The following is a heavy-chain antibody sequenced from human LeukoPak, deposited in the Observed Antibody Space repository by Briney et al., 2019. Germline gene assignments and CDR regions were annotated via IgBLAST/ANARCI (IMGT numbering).Heavy chain of an antibody. D-gene: IGHD3-10*01. Sequence: GASVKVSCKASGYTFTSYAMHWVRQAPGQRLEWMRWINAGNGNTKYSQKFQGRVTITRDTSASTAYMELSSLRSEDTAVYYCARGSGSYTFDYWGQGTLVTVSS. CDR2: INAGNGNT. CDR1: GYTFTSYA. V-gene: IGHV1-3*01. J-gene: IGHJ4*02. CDR3: ARGSGSYTFDY.